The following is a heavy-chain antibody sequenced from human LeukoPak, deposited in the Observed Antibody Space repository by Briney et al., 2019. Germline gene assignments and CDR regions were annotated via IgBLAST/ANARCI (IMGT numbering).Heavy chain of an antibody. Sequence: GGSLRLSCAASGFTLSSYAMSWVRQAPGKGLEWGSAISGSGGSSTYYADSVKGRFTISRDNSKNTLYLQMNSLRAEDTAVYYCARVGTAMVYFDYWGQGTLVTVSS. CDR2: ISGSGGSST. V-gene: IGHV3-23*01. D-gene: IGHD5-18*01. CDR1: GFTLSSYA. J-gene: IGHJ4*02. CDR3: ARVGTAMVYFDY.